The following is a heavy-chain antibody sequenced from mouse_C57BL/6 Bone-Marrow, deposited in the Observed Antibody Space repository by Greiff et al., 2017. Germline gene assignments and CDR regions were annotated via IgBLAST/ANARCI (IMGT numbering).Heavy chain of an antibody. Sequence: EVMLVESGGGLVKPGGSLKLSCAASGFTFSSYTMSWVRQTPEKRLEWVATISGGGGNTYYPDSVKGRFTISRDNAKNTLDLQMSSLRSEDTALYYCARHGGTVGATDYWGQGTTLTVSS. D-gene: IGHD1-1*01. CDR1: GFTFSSYT. V-gene: IGHV5-9*01. J-gene: IGHJ2*01. CDR3: ARHGGTVGATDY. CDR2: ISGGGGNT.